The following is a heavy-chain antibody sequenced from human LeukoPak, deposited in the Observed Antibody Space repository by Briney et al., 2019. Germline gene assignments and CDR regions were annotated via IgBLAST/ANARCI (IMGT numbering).Heavy chain of an antibody. CDR2: ISYDGSNK. J-gene: IGHJ4*02. Sequence: GGSLRLSCAASGFTFSSYGMHWVRQAPGKGLEWVAVISYDGSNKYYADSVKGRFTISRDNSKNTVYLQMNSLRVEDTAVHYCAKDWYYYGSGSYFPDNWGQGTRVTVSS. CDR1: GFTFSSYG. D-gene: IGHD3-10*01. V-gene: IGHV3-30*18. CDR3: AKDWYYYGSGSYFPDN.